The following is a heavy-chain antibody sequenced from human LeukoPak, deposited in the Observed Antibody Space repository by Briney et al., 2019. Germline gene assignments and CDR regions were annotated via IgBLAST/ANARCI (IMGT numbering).Heavy chain of an antibody. CDR1: GYTFTSYD. CDR2: MNPNSGNT. J-gene: IGHJ6*02. V-gene: IGHV1-8*01. CDR3: ARVLPCYDFWSGYLAVAGGYYYGMDV. Sequence: GASVKVSCKASGYTFTSYDINWVRQATGQGLEWMGWMNPNSGNTGYARKFQGRVTMTRNTSISTAYMELSSLRSEDTAVYYCARVLPCYDFWSGYLAVAGGYYYGMDVWGQGTTVTVSS. D-gene: IGHD3-3*01.